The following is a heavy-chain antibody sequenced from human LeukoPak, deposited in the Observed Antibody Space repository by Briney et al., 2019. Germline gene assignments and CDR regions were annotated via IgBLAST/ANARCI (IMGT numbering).Heavy chain of an antibody. J-gene: IGHJ4*02. V-gene: IGHV3-74*01. CDR3: ARAVRERGYSYGYLDY. CDR1: GFTFSSYW. Sequence: GGSLRLSCTASGFTFSSYWMHWVRQAPGKGLVWVSRINSDGSSTSYADSVKGRFTISRDNAKNTLYLQMNSLRAEDTAVYYCARAVRERGYSYGYLDYWGQGTWSPSPQ. CDR2: INSDGSST. D-gene: IGHD5-18*01.